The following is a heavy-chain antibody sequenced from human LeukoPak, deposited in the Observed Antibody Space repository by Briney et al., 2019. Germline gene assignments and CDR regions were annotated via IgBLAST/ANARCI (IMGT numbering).Heavy chain of an antibody. V-gene: IGHV3-21*03. Sequence: GGSLRLSCAASGFTLSSHDMHWARQAPGKGREWVSAISRSSGSIYCADSVKGRFTISKDKTKNSLYLQMNSLRAADTAVYYCARDIGTAFSYPEDAFDIWGQGTMVTVSS. CDR2: ISRSSGSI. CDR1: GFTLSSHD. D-gene: IGHD1-14*01. J-gene: IGHJ3*02. CDR3: ARDIGTAFSYPEDAFDI.